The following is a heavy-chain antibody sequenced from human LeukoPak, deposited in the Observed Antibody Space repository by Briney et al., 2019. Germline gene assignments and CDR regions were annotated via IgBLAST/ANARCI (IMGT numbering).Heavy chain of an antibody. Sequence: ASVKVSCKASGYTFTGYYMHWVRQAPGQGLEWMGWINPNSGGTNYAQKFQGRVTMTRDTSISTAYMELSRLRPDDTAVYYCARDRRYSYGSFDYWGQGTLVTVSS. CDR2: INPNSGGT. CDR3: ARDRRYSYGSFDY. V-gene: IGHV1-2*02. D-gene: IGHD5-18*01. CDR1: GYTFTGYY. J-gene: IGHJ4*02.